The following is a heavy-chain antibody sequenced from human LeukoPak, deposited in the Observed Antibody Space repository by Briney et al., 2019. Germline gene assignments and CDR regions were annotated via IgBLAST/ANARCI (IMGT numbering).Heavy chain of an antibody. CDR1: GFTVSSNY. V-gene: IGHV3-53*01. CDR2: IYSGGST. CDR3: ARVQGIAAAMIDY. Sequence: GGSLRLSCAASGFTVSSNYMSWVRQAPGKGLEWVSVIYSGGSTYYADFVKGRFTISRDNSKNTLYLQMNSLRAEDTAVYYCARVQGIAAAMIDYWGQGTLVTVSS. D-gene: IGHD6-13*01. J-gene: IGHJ4*02.